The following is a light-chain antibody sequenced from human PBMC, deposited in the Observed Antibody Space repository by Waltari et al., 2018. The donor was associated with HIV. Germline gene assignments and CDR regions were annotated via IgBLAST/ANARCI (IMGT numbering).Light chain of an antibody. CDR2: GDA. V-gene: IGLV1-40*01. J-gene: IGLJ1*01. CDR3: QTFDITLGGFYV. Sequence: QSVLTQPPSVSGAPGQRVTISCSGSTSNVGTIYLLHWYQQLPGMAPKLLISGDAYRPPGVPDRFSASKSGTSGSLTITGLQPEDEADYYCQTFDITLGGFYVFGTGTKVTVL. CDR1: TSNVGTIYL.